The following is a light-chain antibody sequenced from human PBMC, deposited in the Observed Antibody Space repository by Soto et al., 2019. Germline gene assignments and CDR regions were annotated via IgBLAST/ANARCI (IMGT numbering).Light chain of an antibody. CDR3: ISYTSSSTSYV. CDR1: SSDVGGYNY. V-gene: IGLV2-14*01. CDR2: EVT. J-gene: IGLJ1*01. Sequence: QSALTQPASVSGSPGQSITISCTGTSSDVGGYNYVAWYQXHPGKVPRLMIYEVTNRPSGVSNRFSGSKSGSTASLTISGLQAEDEADYYCISYTSSSTSYVFGTGTKLTVL.